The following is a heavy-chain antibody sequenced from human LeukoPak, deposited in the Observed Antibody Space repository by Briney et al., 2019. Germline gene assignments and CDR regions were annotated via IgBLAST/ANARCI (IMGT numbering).Heavy chain of an antibody. CDR1: GFTFSSYS. J-gene: IGHJ3*02. CDR3: ARVPARVIGMKDAFDI. Sequence: GGSLRLSCAASGFTFSSYSLNWVRQAPGKGLEWVSSISGSSSYIYYADSVKGRFTISRHNAKNSLYLQMNSLRAEDTAVYYCARVPARVIGMKDAFDIWGQGTMVTVSS. CDR2: ISGSSSYI. D-gene: IGHD3-16*02. V-gene: IGHV3-21*01.